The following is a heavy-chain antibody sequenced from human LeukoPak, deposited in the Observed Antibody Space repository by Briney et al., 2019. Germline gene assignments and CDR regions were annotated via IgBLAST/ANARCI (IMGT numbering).Heavy chain of an antibody. D-gene: IGHD2-15*01. CDR3: ATHPPRFCSGGTCSDY. V-gene: IGHV4-59*01. Sequence: SETLSLTCTVSGGSISNFYWSWIRQSPGKGPEWIGYIHYSGGTNYNPSLKSRVTISVDTSKNQFSLKLSSVTAADTAVYYCATHPPRFCSGGTCSDYWGQGTLVTVSS. CDR2: IHYSGGT. J-gene: IGHJ4*02. CDR1: GGSISNFY.